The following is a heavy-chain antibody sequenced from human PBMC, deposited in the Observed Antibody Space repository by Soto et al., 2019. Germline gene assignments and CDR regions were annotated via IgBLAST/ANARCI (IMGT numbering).Heavy chain of an antibody. J-gene: IGHJ6*02. V-gene: IGHV1-18*01. CDR3: ASGQSPVPYYYYGMDV. CDR2: ISAYNGNT. D-gene: IGHD6-19*01. Sequence: QVQLVQSGAEVKKPGASVKVSCKASGYTFTSYGISWVRQAPGQGLEWMGWISAYNGNTNYAQKLQGRVTMTTDTATSTAYMELRSLRSDDTAVYYCASGQSPVPYYYYGMDVWGQGTTVTVSS. CDR1: GYTFTSYG.